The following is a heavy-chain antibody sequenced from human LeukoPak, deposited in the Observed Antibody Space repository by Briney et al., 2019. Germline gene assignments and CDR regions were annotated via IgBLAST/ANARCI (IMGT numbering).Heavy chain of an antibody. Sequence: GGSLRLSCAASGFTVSTNYMSWVRQAPGKGLEWVSVVYSGGSTYYADSVKGRFTISRDNSKNTLYLQMNSLRAEDTAVYYCARDAGGYGMDVWGQGTTVTVSS. D-gene: IGHD2-8*02. CDR2: VYSGGST. V-gene: IGHV3-66*01. CDR1: GFTVSTNY. CDR3: ARDAGGYGMDV. J-gene: IGHJ6*02.